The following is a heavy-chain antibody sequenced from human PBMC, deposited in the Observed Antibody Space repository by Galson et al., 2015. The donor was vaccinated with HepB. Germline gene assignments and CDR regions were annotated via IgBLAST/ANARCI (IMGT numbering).Heavy chain of an antibody. CDR3: ARGGTGSDY. CDR1: GYTFTSYV. V-gene: IGHV1-18*04. D-gene: IGHD6-19*01. J-gene: IGHJ4*02. Sequence: SVKVSCKASGYTFTSYVTSWGRQAPGQGLEWLGRISGYNGHTNYAQKLQNKVTMTTDTSTSTAYLELRRLKSDDTAIYYCARGGTGSDYWGRRNLVTVSS. CDR2: ISGYNGHT.